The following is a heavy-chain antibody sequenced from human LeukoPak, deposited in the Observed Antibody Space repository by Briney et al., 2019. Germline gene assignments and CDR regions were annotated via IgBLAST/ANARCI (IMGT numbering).Heavy chain of an antibody. CDR3: AKDRASSWWYFDL. Sequence: GGSLRLSCAASGFTLSSYAMSWVRQAPGKGLEWVSAISVSGNTYHADSVKGRFTISRGSSKNTLYLQMNSLRAEDTAVYYCAKDRASSWWYFDLWGRGTLVTVSS. CDR2: ISVSGNT. CDR1: GFTLSSYA. V-gene: IGHV3-23*01. J-gene: IGHJ2*01. D-gene: IGHD1-26*01.